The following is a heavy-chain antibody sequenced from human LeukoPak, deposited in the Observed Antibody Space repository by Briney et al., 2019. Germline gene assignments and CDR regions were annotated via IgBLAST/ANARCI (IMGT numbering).Heavy chain of an antibody. J-gene: IGHJ4*02. Sequence: SETLSLTCAVSRYSISSDFYWGWIRQSPGKGLEWIGSIHHSGNTFYSPSLKSRITVSVDTPKTQFYLKLNSVTAADTAVYYCARLLYTNGWYGAYFWGQGTPVTVSS. D-gene: IGHD6-19*01. CDR3: ARLLYTNGWYGAYF. CDR1: RYSISSDFY. V-gene: IGHV4-38-2*01. CDR2: IHHSGNT.